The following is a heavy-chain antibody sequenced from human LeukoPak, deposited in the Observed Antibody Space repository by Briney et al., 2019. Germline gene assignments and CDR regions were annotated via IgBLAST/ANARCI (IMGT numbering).Heavy chain of an antibody. CDR1: GGSISSSSYY. V-gene: IGHV4-39*07. D-gene: IGHD3-22*01. CDR2: IYYSGST. Sequence: PSETLSLACAVSGGSISSSSYYWGWIRQPPGKGLEWIGSIYYSGSTYYNPSLKSRVTISVDTSKNQFSLKLSSVTAADTAVYYCARDGGYYYDSIKTGSFDYWGQGTLVTVSS. J-gene: IGHJ4*02. CDR3: ARDGGYYYDSIKTGSFDY.